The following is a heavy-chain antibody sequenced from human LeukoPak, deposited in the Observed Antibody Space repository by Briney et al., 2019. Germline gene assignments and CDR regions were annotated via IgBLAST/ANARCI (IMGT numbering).Heavy chain of an antibody. CDR1: GFTFSSYG. V-gene: IGHV3-33*01. CDR2: VWYDGSKK. Sequence: GGSLRLSCAASGFTFSSYGMHWVRQAPGKGLEWVAVVWYDGSKKYSADSVKGRITISRDDSKNTLYLQMNSLRAEDTAVYYCARGVGYYDSSGTIDYWGQGTLVTVSS. CDR3: ARGVGYYDSSGTIDY. D-gene: IGHD3-22*01. J-gene: IGHJ4*02.